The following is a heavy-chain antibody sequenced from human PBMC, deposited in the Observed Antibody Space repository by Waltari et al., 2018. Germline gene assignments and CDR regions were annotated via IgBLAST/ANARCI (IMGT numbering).Heavy chain of an antibody. V-gene: IGHV4-39*01. D-gene: IGHD3-16*01. CDR3: ATYVGASIGTAAFDV. CDR1: GGSITTHRHY. CDR2: ISYTGAT. J-gene: IGHJ3*01. Sequence: QLHLQESGPGLVKPSEPLSPPCSFSGGSITTHRHYLAWIRQPPGKGLEWTATISYTGATYNNPSLKSRVTISGDTSKNQFSLKLNSVTAADTAVYYCATYVGASIGTAAFDVWGQGTMVTVSS.